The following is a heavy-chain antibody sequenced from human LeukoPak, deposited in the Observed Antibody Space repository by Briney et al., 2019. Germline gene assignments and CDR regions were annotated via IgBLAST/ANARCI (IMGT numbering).Heavy chain of an antibody. D-gene: IGHD3-16*01. CDR2: ISGSGGST. V-gene: IGHV3-23*01. CDR1: GCTFSSYA. Sequence: GGSLRLSCAASGCTFSSYAMSWVRQAPGKGLEWVSAISGSGGSTYYADSVKGRFTISRDNSRDTLYLQMNSLRAEDTAVYYCAKGYYDYVWGSYYFDYWGQGTLVTVSS. CDR3: AKGYYDYVWGSYYFDY. J-gene: IGHJ4*02.